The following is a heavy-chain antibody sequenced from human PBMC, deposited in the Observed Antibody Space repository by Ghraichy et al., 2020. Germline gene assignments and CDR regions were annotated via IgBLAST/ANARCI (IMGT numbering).Heavy chain of an antibody. CDR1: GFTFSSYA. V-gene: IGHV3-23*01. Sequence: GGSLRLSCAASGFTFSSYAMSWVRQAPGKGLEWVSAISGSGGSTYYADSVKGRFTISRDNSKNTLYLQMNSLRAEDTAVYYCAKARGEQWLAPTNWFDPCGQGTLVTVSS. D-gene: IGHD6-19*01. CDR2: ISGSGGST. CDR3: AKARGEQWLAPTNWFDP. J-gene: IGHJ5*02.